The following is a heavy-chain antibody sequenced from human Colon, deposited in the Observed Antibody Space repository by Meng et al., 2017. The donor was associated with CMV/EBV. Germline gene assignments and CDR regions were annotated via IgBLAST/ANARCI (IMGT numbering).Heavy chain of an antibody. V-gene: IGHV3-48*03. CDR3: ARGEVPAAIPNYDFWSGYYYMSYYYGMDV. CDR1: GFTFSSYE. Sequence: GGSLRLSCAASGFTFSSYEMNWVRQAPGKGLEWVSYISSSGSTIYYADSVKGRFTISRDNAKNSLYLQMNSLRAEDTAVYYCARGEVPAAIPNYDFWSGYYYMSYYYGMDVWGQGTTVTVSS. D-gene: IGHD3-3*01. CDR2: ISSSGSTI. J-gene: IGHJ6*02.